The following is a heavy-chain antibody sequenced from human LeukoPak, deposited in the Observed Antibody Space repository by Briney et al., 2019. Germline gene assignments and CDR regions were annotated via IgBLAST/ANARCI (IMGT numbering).Heavy chain of an antibody. CDR3: ARELGINAFDV. Sequence: ASVKVSCKASGYNLTNNHLYWVRQAPGQGLEWMGWIDPNSGVTNFAQNFQGRLTMTTDTSINTAYMELSRLTSDDTTVYYCARELGINAFDVWGQGTLVTVSS. V-gene: IGHV1-2*02. J-gene: IGHJ3*01. CDR2: IDPNSGVT. CDR1: GYNLTNNH. D-gene: IGHD1-26*01.